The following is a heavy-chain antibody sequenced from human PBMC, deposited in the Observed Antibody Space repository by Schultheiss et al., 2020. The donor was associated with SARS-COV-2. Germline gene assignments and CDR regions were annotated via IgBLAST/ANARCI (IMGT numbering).Heavy chain of an antibody. Sequence: GGSLRLSCAASGFTFSSYAMHWVRQAPGKGLEWVAVISYDGSNKYYADSVKGRFTISRDNSKNTLYLQMNSLRADDTAVYYCAKGGWLEYWGQGTLVTVSS. CDR2: ISYDGSNK. J-gene: IGHJ4*02. D-gene: IGHD3-9*01. CDR1: GFTFSSYA. V-gene: IGHV3-30-3*01. CDR3: AKGGWLEY.